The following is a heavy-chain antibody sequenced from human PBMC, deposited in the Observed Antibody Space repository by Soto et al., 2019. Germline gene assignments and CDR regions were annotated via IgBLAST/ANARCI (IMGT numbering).Heavy chain of an antibody. D-gene: IGHD2-2*03. CDR2: VSHDGSRQ. J-gene: IGHJ4*02. CDR3: AKGQIPGSTGSPGYFDS. V-gene: IGHV3-30*18. CDR1: GFTFRTYG. Sequence: GGSLRLSCAASGFTFRTYGMHWVRHAPGKGLEWVAVVSHDGSRQYYRESVRGRFIISRDNSKNTLSLQMNSLRPEDTSVYFCAKGQIPGSTGSPGYFDSWGQGAVVTVSS.